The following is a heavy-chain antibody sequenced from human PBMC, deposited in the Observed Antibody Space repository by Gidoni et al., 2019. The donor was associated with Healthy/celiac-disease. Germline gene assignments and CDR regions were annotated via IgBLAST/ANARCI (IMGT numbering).Heavy chain of an antibody. Sequence: EVQLVETGGGLIQPGGSMRLSCAASGFTVSSNYMSWVRQAPGKGLAWVSFIYSGGSTYYAVSVKGRFTISRDNSKNTLYLQMNSLRAEDTAVYYCAMGYPFDYWGQGTLVTVSS. V-gene: IGHV3-53*02. CDR3: AMGYPFDY. CDR1: GFTVSSNY. CDR2: IYSGGST. D-gene: IGHD3-16*02. J-gene: IGHJ4*02.